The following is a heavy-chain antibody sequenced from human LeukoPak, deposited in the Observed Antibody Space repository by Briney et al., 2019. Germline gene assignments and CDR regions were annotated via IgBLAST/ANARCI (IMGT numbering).Heavy chain of an antibody. V-gene: IGHV4-30-2*03. CDR1: GGSISSGGYS. Sequence: SETLSLTCAVSGGSISSGGYSWRWIRQPPGKGLEWIGYIYHSGSTYYNPSLKSRVTISVDTSKNQFSLKLSSVTAADTAVYYCARHAKETDIVVVPAAMGFDYWGQGTLVTVSS. CDR3: ARHAKETDIVVVPAAMGFDY. J-gene: IGHJ4*02. D-gene: IGHD2-2*01. CDR2: IYHSGST.